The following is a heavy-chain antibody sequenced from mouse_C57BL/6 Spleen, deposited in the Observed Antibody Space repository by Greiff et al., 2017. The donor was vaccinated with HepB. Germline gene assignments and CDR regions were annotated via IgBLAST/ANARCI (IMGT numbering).Heavy chain of an antibody. CDR3: ARGVITTVVANFDY. Sequence: QVQLKESGAELVKPGASVKISCKASGYAFSSYWMNWVKQRPGKGLEWIGQIYPGDGDTNYNGKFKGKATLTADKSSSTAYMQLSSLTSEDSAVYFCARGVITTVVANFDYWGQGTTLTVSS. J-gene: IGHJ2*01. CDR1: GYAFSSYW. D-gene: IGHD1-1*01. V-gene: IGHV1-80*01. CDR2: IYPGDGDT.